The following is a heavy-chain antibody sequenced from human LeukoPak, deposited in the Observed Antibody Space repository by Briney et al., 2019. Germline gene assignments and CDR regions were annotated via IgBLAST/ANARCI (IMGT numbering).Heavy chain of an antibody. CDR1: GFTFSSYW. J-gene: IGHJ4*02. Sequence: GGSLRLSCAASGFTFSSYWMHWVRQAPGKGLVWVSRINSDGSSTSYADSVKGRFTISRDNAKNSLYLQMNSLRAEDTAVYYCARKTVVGSYFDYWGQGTPVTVSS. D-gene: IGHD4-23*01. V-gene: IGHV3-74*01. CDR2: INSDGSST. CDR3: ARKTVVGSYFDY.